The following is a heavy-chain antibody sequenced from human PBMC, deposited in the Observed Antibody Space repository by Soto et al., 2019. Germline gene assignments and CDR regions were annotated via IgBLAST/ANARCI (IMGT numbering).Heavy chain of an antibody. CDR1: GASISSGGYY. V-gene: IGHV4-31*03. Sequence: QVELQESGPGLVKPSQTLSLTCTVSGASISSGGYYWSWVRQHPGKGLEWIGYIYDSGSTYYNPSLKTRVTRSLDTSKNQFSLKLTSVTAADTAVYYCASQATGWYPDYWGQGTLVTVSS. J-gene: IGHJ4*02. D-gene: IGHD6-19*01. CDR3: ASQATGWYPDY. CDR2: IYDSGST.